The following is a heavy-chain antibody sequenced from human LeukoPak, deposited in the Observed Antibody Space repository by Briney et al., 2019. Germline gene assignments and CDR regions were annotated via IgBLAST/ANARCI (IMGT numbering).Heavy chain of an antibody. J-gene: IGHJ3*02. CDR2: IYHSGST. CDR1: GGSFSGYY. D-gene: IGHD3-10*01. Sequence: SETLSLTCAVYGGSFSGYYWSWIRQPPGKGLEWIGYIYHSGSTNYNPSLKSRVTISVDTSKNQFSLKLSSVTAADTAVYYCATLLYGSGSYPTRDDAFDIWGQGTMVTVSS. V-gene: IGHV4-59*01. CDR3: ATLLYGSGSYPTRDDAFDI.